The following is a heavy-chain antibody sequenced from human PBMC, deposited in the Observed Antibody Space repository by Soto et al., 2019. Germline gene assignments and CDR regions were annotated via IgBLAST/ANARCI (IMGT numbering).Heavy chain of an antibody. Sequence: LSLTCDVSGGSFTGYYWSWIRQPPGKGLEWIGEINHSGFTNYNPSLTGRVTISLDTSKSQFSLKLSSLTAADTAFYFCARGHGRFAHWGQGTLVTVSS. CDR2: INHSGFT. CDR1: GGSFTGYY. J-gene: IGHJ4*02. V-gene: IGHV4-34*01. CDR3: ARGHGRFAH.